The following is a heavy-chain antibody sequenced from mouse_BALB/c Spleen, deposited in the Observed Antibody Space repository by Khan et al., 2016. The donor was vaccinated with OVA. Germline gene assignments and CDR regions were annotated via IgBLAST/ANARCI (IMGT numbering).Heavy chain of an antibody. CDR1: GYTFTTAG. V-gene: IGHV9-4*02. CDR2: INTHSGVP. D-gene: IGHD2-2*01. CDR3: ASGYGYGWYFDV. J-gene: IGHJ1*01. Sequence: QIQLVQSGPELKKPGETVRISCKASGYTFTTAGMQWVQKMPGKGLKWIGWINTHSGVPKYAEDFKGRFAFSLETSASTAYFQITNLKNEDTATYFCASGYGYGWYFDVWGAGTTVTVSS.